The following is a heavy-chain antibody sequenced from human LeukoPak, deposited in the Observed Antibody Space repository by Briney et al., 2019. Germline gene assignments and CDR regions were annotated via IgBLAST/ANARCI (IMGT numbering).Heavy chain of an antibody. J-gene: IGHJ4*02. CDR2: ISGSGGST. CDR3: AKKSERGYSYGFFDY. D-gene: IGHD5-18*01. V-gene: IGHV3-23*01. Sequence: GGSLRLSCAASGFTCSSYAMSWVRQAPGKGLEWVSAISGSGGSTYYADSVKGRFTISRDNSKNTLYLQMNSLRAEDTAVYYCAKKSERGYSYGFFDYWGQGTLVTVSS. CDR1: GFTCSSYA.